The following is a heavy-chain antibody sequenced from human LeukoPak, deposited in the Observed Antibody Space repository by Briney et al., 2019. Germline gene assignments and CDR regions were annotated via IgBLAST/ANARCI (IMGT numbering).Heavy chain of an antibody. CDR3: ARAHSSSWEY. D-gene: IGHD6-13*01. CDR2: IKEDGSEK. CDR1: GFSFSSYG. Sequence: GSLRLSCAASGFSFSSYGMHWVRQAPGKGLEWVANIKEDGSEKYYVDSVKGRFTISRDNAKNSLYLQMNSLRAEDTAVYFCARAHSSSWEYWGQGALVTVSS. J-gene: IGHJ4*02. V-gene: IGHV3-7*01.